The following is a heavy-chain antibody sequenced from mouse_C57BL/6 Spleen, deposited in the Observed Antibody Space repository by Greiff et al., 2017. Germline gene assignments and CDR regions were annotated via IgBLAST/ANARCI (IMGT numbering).Heavy chain of an antibody. CDR3: ARNDPHYYAMDY. V-gene: IGHV1-42*01. CDR1: GYSFTGYY. J-gene: IGHJ4*01. CDR2: INPSTGGT. D-gene: IGHD2-12*01. Sequence: EVQLQQSGTELVKPGASVKISCKASGYSFTGYYMHWVKQSPEQSLEWIGEINPSTGGTTYNQKFKAKATVTVDKSSSTAYMKLKSLTSEDSAVYYCARNDPHYYAMDYWGQGTSVTVSS.